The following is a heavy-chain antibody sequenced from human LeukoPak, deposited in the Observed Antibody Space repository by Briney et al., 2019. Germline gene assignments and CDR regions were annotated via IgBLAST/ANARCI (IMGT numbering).Heavy chain of an antibody. CDR2: ISSSSSYT. CDR3: ARVIVSMVRNDY. CDR1: GFTFSDYY. D-gene: IGHD3-10*01. V-gene: IGHV3-11*06. Sequence: GGSLRLSCAASGFTFSDYYMSWIRQAPGKGLEWVSYISSSSSYTNYADSVKGRFTISRDNAKNSLYLQMNSLRDEDTAVYYCARVIVSMVRNDYWGQGTLVTVSS. J-gene: IGHJ4*02.